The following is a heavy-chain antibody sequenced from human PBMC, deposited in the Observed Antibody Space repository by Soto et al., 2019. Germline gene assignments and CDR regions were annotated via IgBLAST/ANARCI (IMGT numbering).Heavy chain of an antibody. D-gene: IGHD3-10*01. CDR1: GGSISSGGYY. CDR2: IYYSGST. Sequence: QVQLQESGPGLVKPSQTLSLTCTVSGGSISSGGYYWSWIRQHPGKGLEWIGYIYYSGSTYYNPSLKSRVTISVDTSKNQFSLKLSSVTAADTAVYYCARRAEKYYYGSGSYYSYYFDYWGQGTLVTVSS. CDR3: ARRAEKYYYGSGSYYSYYFDY. V-gene: IGHV4-31*03. J-gene: IGHJ4*02.